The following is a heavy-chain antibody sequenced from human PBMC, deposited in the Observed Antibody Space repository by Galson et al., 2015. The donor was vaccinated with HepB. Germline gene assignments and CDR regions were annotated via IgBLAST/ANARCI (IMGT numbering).Heavy chain of an antibody. Sequence: SLRLSCATSGFTFNSHGMSWVRQAPGKGPEWVSTISSSGDLTYYADSMKGRVTTSRDNSKKTLLLQVNSLRDEDTAMYYCARNGSGGIFDLWGQGTMVTVSS. V-gene: IGHV3-23*01. J-gene: IGHJ3*01. CDR3: ARNGSGGIFDL. CDR1: GFTFNSHG. CDR2: ISSSGDLT. D-gene: IGHD2-15*01.